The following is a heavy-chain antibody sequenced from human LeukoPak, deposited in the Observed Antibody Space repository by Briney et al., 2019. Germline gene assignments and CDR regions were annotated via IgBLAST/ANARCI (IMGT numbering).Heavy chain of an antibody. V-gene: IGHV3-7*01. CDR2: IKPDGSAQ. CDR1: GFTFSSNW. CDR3: AKLGYYGSGSSTDY. Sequence: GGSLRLSCATSGFTFSSNWMSWVRHVPGRGLDWVANIKPDGSAQYYAASVKGRFTVSRDNAKNSVYLQMNSLRVEDTAVYYCAKLGYYGSGSSTDYWGQGTLVTVSS. J-gene: IGHJ4*02. D-gene: IGHD3-10*01.